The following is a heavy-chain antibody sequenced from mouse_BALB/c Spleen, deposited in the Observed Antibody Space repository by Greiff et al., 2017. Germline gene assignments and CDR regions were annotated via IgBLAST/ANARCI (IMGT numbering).Heavy chain of an antibody. Sequence: VHLVESGPGLVAPSQSLSITCTVSGFSLTSYGVHWVRQPPGKGLEWLGVIWAGGSTNYNSALMSRLSISKDNSKSQVFLKMNSLQTDDTAMYYCARGDRDAWFAYWGQGTLVTVSA. CDR1: GFSLTSYG. J-gene: IGHJ3*01. CDR2: IWAGGST. D-gene: IGHD3-3*01. CDR3: ARGDRDAWFAY. V-gene: IGHV2-9*02.